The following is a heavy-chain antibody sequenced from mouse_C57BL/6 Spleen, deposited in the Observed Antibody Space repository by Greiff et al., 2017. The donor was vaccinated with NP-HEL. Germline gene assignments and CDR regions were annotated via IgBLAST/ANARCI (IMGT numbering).Heavy chain of an antibody. Sequence: AQLQQSGPELVKPGASVKISCKASGYAFSSSWMNWVKQRPGKGLEWIGRIYPGDGDTNSNGKFKGKATLTADKSSSTAYMQLSSLTSEDSAVDFCAMDYYSNYPYYAMDYWGQGTSVTVSS. CDR1: GYAFSSSW. V-gene: IGHV1-82*01. CDR3: AMDYYSNYPYYAMDY. D-gene: IGHD2-5*01. J-gene: IGHJ4*01. CDR2: IYPGDGDT.